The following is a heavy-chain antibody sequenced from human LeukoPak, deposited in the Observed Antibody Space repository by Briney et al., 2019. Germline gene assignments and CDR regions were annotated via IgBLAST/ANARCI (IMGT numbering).Heavy chain of an antibody. V-gene: IGHV4-59*01. CDR3: ARTRRDGYNYFDY. CDR2: IYSSGST. Sequence: SETLSLTCSVSGGSISSYYWSWTRQPPGKGLEWIGYIYSSGSTNYNPSLKSRVTISVDTSKNQFSLNLGSVTAADTAVYYCARTRRDGYNYFDYWGQGALVTVSS. CDR1: GGSISSYY. J-gene: IGHJ4*02. D-gene: IGHD5-24*01.